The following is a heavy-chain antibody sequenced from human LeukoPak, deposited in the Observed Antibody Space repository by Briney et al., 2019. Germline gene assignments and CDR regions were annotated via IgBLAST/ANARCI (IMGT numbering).Heavy chain of an antibody. CDR3: AKDRSSGWYEDAFDI. J-gene: IGHJ3*02. V-gene: IGHV3-23*01. Sequence: GGSLRLSCAASGFTFSSHAMSWVRQAPGKGLEWVSAISGSGGSTYYADSVKGRFTISRDNSKNTLYLQMNSLRAEDTAVYYCAKDRSSGWYEDAFDIWGQGTMVTVSS. CDR1: GFTFSSHA. D-gene: IGHD6-19*01. CDR2: ISGSGGST.